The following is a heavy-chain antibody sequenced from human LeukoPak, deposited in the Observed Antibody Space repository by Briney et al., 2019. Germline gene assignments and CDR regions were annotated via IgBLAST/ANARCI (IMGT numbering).Heavy chain of an antibody. CDR1: GYTFTSYD. Sequence: GASVTVSCKASGYTFTSYDINWVRQTTGQGLEWMGWMNPNSGNTSHGKKFQGRVTMTRNTYISTAYMELSSLRSEDTAVYYCARVHYGYSGYDNFDYWGQGTLVTVSS. J-gene: IGHJ4*02. V-gene: IGHV1-8*01. CDR2: MNPNSGNT. D-gene: IGHD5-12*01. CDR3: ARVHYGYSGYDNFDY.